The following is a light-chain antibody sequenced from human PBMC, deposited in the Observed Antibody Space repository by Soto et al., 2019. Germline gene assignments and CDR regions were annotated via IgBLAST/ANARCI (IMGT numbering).Light chain of an antibody. CDR2: GAS. J-gene: IGKJ1*01. CDR3: QQYNNWPPWT. CDR1: QSVSSN. Sequence: EIVMTQSPATLSVSPGERATLSCRASQSVSSNLAWYQQKPGQAPRLLIYGASTRAAGIPARCRGSGSGTEFTLTNSSLQSEDFAVYYYQQYNNWPPWTCGQGTKVEIK. V-gene: IGKV3-15*01.